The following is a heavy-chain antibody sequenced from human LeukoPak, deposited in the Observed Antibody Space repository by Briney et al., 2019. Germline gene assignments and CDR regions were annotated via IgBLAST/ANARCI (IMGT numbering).Heavy chain of an antibody. J-gene: IGHJ6*04. CDR3: AELGITMIGGV. V-gene: IGHV3-21*01. D-gene: IGHD3-10*02. CDR2: ISSSSSYI. CDR1: GFTFSDYW. Sequence: GSLRLSCGASGFTFSDYWMHWVRQAPGKGLEWVSSISSSSSYIYYADSVKGRFTISRDNAKNSLYLQMNSLRAEDTAVYYCAELGITMIGGVWGKGTTVTISS.